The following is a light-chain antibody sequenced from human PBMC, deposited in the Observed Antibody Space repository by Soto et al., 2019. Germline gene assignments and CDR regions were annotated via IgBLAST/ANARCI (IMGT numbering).Light chain of an antibody. Sequence: QSALTQPASVSGSPGQSITISCTGTSSDVGTYNLVSWYQQYPDKAPKLMIYGVSKRPSGVSNRFSGSKSGNTASLTISGLQAEDEADYYCWTYASGYTGVFGTGTKLTVL. CDR1: SSDVGTYNL. CDR3: WTYASGYTGV. J-gene: IGLJ1*01. V-gene: IGLV2-23*02. CDR2: GVS.